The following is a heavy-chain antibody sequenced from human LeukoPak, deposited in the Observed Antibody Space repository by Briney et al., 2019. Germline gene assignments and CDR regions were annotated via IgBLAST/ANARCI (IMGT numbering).Heavy chain of an antibody. CDR1: GFTVRNSY. CDR3: ARDPGDGANLYYF. J-gene: IGHJ4*02. Sequence: PGGSLRLSCAGSGFTVRNSYMSWARQAPGKGLEWVSVIYPFGTTFYADSVKGRFTLSRQYSSNTIYLQMNSLRADDTAIYYCARDPGDGANLYYFWGQGTLLTVSS. D-gene: IGHD5-24*01. V-gene: IGHV3-66*01. CDR2: IYPFGTT.